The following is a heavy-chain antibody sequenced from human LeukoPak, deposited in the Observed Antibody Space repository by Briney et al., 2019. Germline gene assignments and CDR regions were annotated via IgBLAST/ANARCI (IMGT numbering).Heavy chain of an antibody. CDR1: GFTFSSYW. J-gene: IGHJ4*02. D-gene: IGHD3-9*01. CDR3: ASYDILTGFDY. CDR2: INSDGSST. Sequence: GSLRLSCAASGFTFSSYWMHWVRQAPGKGLVWVSRINSDGSSTSYADSVKGRFTISRDNAKNTLYLQMNSLRAEDTAVYYCASYDILTGFDYWGQGTLVTVSS. V-gene: IGHV3-74*01.